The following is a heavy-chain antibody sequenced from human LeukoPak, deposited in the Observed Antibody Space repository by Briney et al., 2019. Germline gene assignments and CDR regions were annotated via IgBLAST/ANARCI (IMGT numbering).Heavy chain of an antibody. J-gene: IGHJ4*02. D-gene: IGHD6-19*01. CDR3: ATKQWLAPPPDS. CDR1: GFTFSKYR. Sequence: GGSLRLSCAASGFTFSKYRMLWVRQAPGKGLGCVSRINTDGTVTTYADSVKGRFTVSRDNADNTMFLQMNSVRDEDTAVYYCATKQWLAPPPDSWGQGTPVTVSS. CDR2: INTDGTVT. V-gene: IGHV3-74*01.